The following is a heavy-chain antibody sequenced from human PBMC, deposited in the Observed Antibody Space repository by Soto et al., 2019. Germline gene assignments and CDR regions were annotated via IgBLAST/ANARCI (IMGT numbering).Heavy chain of an antibody. V-gene: IGHV3-33*01. Sequence: HPGGSLRLSCAASGFTFSSYGMHWVRQAPGKGLEWVAVIWYDGSNKYYADSVKGRFTISRDNSKNTLYLQMNSLRAEDTAVYYCARQYYYDSSGYYYRKGGPYWYFDLWGRGTLVTVSS. CDR2: IWYDGSNK. CDR3: ARQYYYDSSGYYYRKGGPYWYFDL. J-gene: IGHJ2*01. CDR1: GFTFSSYG. D-gene: IGHD3-22*01.